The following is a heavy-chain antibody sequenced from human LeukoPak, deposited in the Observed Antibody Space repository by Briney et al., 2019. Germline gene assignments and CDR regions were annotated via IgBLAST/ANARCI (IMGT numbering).Heavy chain of an antibody. Sequence: SETLPLTCTVSGGSISDYYRNWIRQPPGKGLEWIRYIYYSGSSNYNPSLKSRVTISVDTSKSQFSLKLSSVTAADTAVYYCARLFQVDTAMVLDYWGQGTLVTVSS. D-gene: IGHD5-18*01. V-gene: IGHV4-59*12. CDR2: IYYSGSS. CDR1: GGSISDYY. CDR3: ARLFQVDTAMVLDY. J-gene: IGHJ4*02.